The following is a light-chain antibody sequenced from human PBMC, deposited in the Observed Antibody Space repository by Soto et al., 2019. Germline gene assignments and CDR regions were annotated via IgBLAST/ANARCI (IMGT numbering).Light chain of an antibody. CDR1: SSDVGGYNY. V-gene: IGLV2-14*01. CDR2: EVS. J-gene: IGLJ1*01. CDR3: SSGSSVSFSV. Sequence: QSALTQPASVSGPPGQSITISCTGTSSDVGGYNYVSWYQQRPGKAPKLIIYEVSDRPSGVSNRFSGSKSGNTASLIISGLQTEDEADYYCSSGSSVSFSVLGTGTKVTVL.